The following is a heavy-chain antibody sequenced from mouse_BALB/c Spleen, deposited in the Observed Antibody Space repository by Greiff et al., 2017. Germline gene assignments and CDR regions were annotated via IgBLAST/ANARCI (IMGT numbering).Heavy chain of an antibody. J-gene: IGHJ4*01. CDR3: ARVFYDGYFDYYAMDY. D-gene: IGHD2-3*01. CDR2: IRNKANGYTT. CDR1: GFTFTDYY. V-gene: IGHV7-3*02. Sequence: DVMLVESGGGLVQPGGSLRLSCATSGFTFTDYYMSWVRQPPGKALEWLGFIRNKANGYTTEYSASVKGRFTISRDNSQSILYLQMNTLRAEDSATYYCARVFYDGYFDYYAMDYWGQGTSVTVSS.